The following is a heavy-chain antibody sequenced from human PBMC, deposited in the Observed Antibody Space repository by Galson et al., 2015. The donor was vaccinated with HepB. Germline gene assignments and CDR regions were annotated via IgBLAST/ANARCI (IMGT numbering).Heavy chain of an antibody. D-gene: IGHD3-3*01. CDR3: ASGLRFLEWLLDI. J-gene: IGHJ3*02. Sequence: SLRLSCAASGFTFSSYWMHWVRQAPGKGLVWVSRINSDGSSTSYADSVKGRFTISRDNAKNTLYLQMNSLRAEDTAVYYCASGLRFLEWLLDIWGQGTMVTVSS. CDR1: GFTFSSYW. V-gene: IGHV3-74*01. CDR2: INSDGSST.